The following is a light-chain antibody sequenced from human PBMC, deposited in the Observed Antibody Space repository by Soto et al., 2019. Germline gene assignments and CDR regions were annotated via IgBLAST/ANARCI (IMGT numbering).Light chain of an antibody. CDR1: QSVSSY. J-gene: IGKJ3*01. Sequence: EIVLTQSPATLSLSPGERATLSCRASQSVSSYLAWYQQKPGQAPRLLIYDASNRATGIPARFSGSGSGTDFTLTISSLEPDDFAVYYCQHIGFTFGPGTKVDIK. CDR2: DAS. CDR3: QHIGFT. V-gene: IGKV3-11*01.